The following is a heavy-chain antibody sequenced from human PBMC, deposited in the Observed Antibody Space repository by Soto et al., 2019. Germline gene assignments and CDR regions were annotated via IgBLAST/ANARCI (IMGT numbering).Heavy chain of an antibody. CDR3: ARTGEERITIFGVVIPSYYYMDV. CDR2: TRNKANSYTT. J-gene: IGHJ6*03. D-gene: IGHD3-3*01. Sequence: EVQLVESGGGLVQPGGSLRLSCAASGFTFSDHYMDWVRQAPGKGLEWVGRTRNKANSYTTEYAASVKGRFTISRDDSKNSLYLQMNSLKTEDTAVYYCARTGEERITIFGVVIPSYYYMDVWGKGTTVTVSS. V-gene: IGHV3-72*01. CDR1: GFTFSDHY.